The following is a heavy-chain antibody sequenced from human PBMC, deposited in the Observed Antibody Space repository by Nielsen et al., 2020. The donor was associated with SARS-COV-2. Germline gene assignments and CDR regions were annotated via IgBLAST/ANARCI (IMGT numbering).Heavy chain of an antibody. D-gene: IGHD1-26*01. CDR3: AREGIVGATDGDYYYYYGMDV. Sequence: VRQMPGKGLEWMGRIIPILGIANYAQKFQGRVTITADKSTSTAYMELSSLRSEDTAVYYCAREGIVGATDGDYYYYYGMDVWGQGTTVTVSS. J-gene: IGHJ6*02. CDR2: IIPILGIA. V-gene: IGHV1-69*04.